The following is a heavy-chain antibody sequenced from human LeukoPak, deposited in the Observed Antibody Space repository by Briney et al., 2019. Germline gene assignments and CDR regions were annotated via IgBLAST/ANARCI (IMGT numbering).Heavy chain of an antibody. Sequence: PSGTLSLTCAVSGGSISSSNWWSWVRQPPGKGLEWIGEIYHSGSTNYNPSLKSRVTISVDKSKNQFSLKLSSVTAADTAVYYCARMGGSYYGVWVFDIWGQGTMVTVSS. J-gene: IGHJ3*02. CDR3: ARMGGSYYGVWVFDI. V-gene: IGHV4-4*02. CDR2: IYHSGST. CDR1: GGSISSSNW. D-gene: IGHD1-26*01.